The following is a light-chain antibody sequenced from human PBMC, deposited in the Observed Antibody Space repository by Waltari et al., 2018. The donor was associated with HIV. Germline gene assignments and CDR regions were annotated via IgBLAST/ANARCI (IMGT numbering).Light chain of an antibody. J-gene: IGLJ2*01. V-gene: IGLV1-47*02. CDR1: RSNIGSTS. Sequence: QSVLTKPPSAYGTPGQRGTIPCSGSRSNIGSTSVYWYQQLPRTAPKLLILSDNQRPSGAPDRFSGSKSGTSASLAISVLRSEDEAYYYCATWDDSLSVVVFGGGTKLTVL. CDR3: ATWDDSLSVVV. CDR2: SDN.